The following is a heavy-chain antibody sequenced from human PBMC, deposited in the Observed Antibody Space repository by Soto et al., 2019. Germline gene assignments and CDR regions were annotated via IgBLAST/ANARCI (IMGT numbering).Heavy chain of an antibody. CDR3: AKDISGWYAGAFEI. V-gene: IGHV3-9*01. Sequence: GGSLRLSCAASGCTFDDYAMRWVRQAPGKGLEWVSGISWNSGSIGYADSVKGRFTISRDNAKNSLYLQMNSLRAEDTALYYCAKDISGWYAGAFEIWGQGTMVTVSS. CDR2: ISWNSGSI. CDR1: GCTFDDYA. J-gene: IGHJ3*02. D-gene: IGHD6-19*01.